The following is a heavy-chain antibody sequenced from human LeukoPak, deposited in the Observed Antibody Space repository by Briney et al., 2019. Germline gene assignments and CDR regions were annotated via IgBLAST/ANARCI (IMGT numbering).Heavy chain of an antibody. Sequence: PGRSLRLSCAASGFTFSGYWMHWVRQVPGKGLVWVSRINTDGSTTSYADSVKGRFTISRDNAENTLYLQMNSLRAEDTAVYHCVSHVYGGSPFDIWGQGTMVTVSS. D-gene: IGHD4-23*01. J-gene: IGHJ3*02. V-gene: IGHV3-74*01. CDR3: VSHVYGGSPFDI. CDR1: GFTFSGYW. CDR2: INTDGSTT.